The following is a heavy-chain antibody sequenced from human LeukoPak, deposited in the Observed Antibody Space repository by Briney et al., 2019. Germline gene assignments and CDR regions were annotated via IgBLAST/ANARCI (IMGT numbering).Heavy chain of an antibody. D-gene: IGHD5-18*01. CDR1: GFTVSSNY. Sequence: GGSLRLSCAASGFTVSSNYMSWVRQAPGKGLEWVSSISSSSSYIYYADSVKGRFTISRDNAKNSLYLQMNSLRAEDTAVYYCARDVDTAMVRVYFDYWGQGTLVTVSS. CDR2: ISSSSSYI. J-gene: IGHJ4*02. V-gene: IGHV3-21*01. CDR3: ARDVDTAMVRVYFDY.